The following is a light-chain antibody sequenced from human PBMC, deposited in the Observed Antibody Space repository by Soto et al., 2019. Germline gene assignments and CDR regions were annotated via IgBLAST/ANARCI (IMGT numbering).Light chain of an antibody. CDR1: QSVSSSY. CDR3: QQYNNWPPLWT. CDR2: GAS. J-gene: IGKJ1*01. Sequence: EIVLTQSPGTLSLSPGERATLSCRASQSVSSSYLAWYQQKPGQAPRLLIYGASSRATGIPDRFSGSGSGTDFTLTISRLEPEDFAVYYCQQYNNWPPLWTFGQGTKGDIK. V-gene: IGKV3-20*01.